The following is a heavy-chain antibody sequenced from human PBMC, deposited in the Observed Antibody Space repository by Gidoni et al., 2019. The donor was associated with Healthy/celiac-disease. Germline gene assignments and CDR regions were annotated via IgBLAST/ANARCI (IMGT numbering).Heavy chain of an antibody. CDR2: IWYDGSNK. CDR1: GFTFSSYV. V-gene: IGHV3-33*01. D-gene: IGHD1-26*01. Sequence: QVQLVESGGGVVQPGRSLRLSCAASGFTFSSYVLHWVRPSPGKGLEWVAVIWYDGSNKYYADSVKGRFPISRDNSKNTLYLQMNSLRAEDTAVYYCARVGSGSYLGDFDYWGQGTLVTVSS. CDR3: ARVGSGSYLGDFDY. J-gene: IGHJ4*02.